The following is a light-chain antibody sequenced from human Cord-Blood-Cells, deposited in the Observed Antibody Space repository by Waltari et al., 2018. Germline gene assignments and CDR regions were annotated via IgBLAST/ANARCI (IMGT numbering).Light chain of an antibody. CDR1: QRVLYSSNTKNY. V-gene: IGKV4-1*01. CDR3: QQYYSTPRT. J-gene: IGKJ1*01. CDR2: WAS. Sequence: DIVMTQSPDSLAVSLGERATINCKSSQRVLYSSNTKNYLAWYQQKPGQPRKLLIYWASTRESGVPDRFSGSGSGTDFTLTISSLQAEDVAVYYCQQYYSTPRTFGQGTKVEIK.